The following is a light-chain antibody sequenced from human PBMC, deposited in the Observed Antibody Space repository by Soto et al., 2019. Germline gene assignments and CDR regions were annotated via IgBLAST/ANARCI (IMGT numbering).Light chain of an antibody. Sequence: AIQLTQSPSALSASVGDRVTITCRASLGIRNDLGRYQQKPGEAPRLLVYGASTLQSGVPSRFSGSGSGTEFTLTISSLQLEDFGTYYCLQDYNYPLTFGGGTRLEI. V-gene: IGKV1-6*02. J-gene: IGKJ4*01. CDR2: GAS. CDR3: LQDYNYPLT. CDR1: LGIRND.